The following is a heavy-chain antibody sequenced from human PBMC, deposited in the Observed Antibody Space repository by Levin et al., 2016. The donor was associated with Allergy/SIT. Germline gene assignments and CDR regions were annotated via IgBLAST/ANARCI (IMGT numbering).Heavy chain of an antibody. CDR2: INPSGGST. J-gene: IGHJ4*02. CDR3: ARDIRSANARDIKVGSIDY. CDR1: GYTFTSYY. Sequence: ASVKVSCKASGYTFTSYYMHWVRQAPGQGLEWMGIINPSGGSTSYAQKFQGRVTMTRDTSTSTVYMELSSLRSEDTAVYYCARDIRSANARDIKVGSIDYWGQGTLVTVSS. D-gene: IGHD3-10*01. V-gene: IGHV1-46*01.